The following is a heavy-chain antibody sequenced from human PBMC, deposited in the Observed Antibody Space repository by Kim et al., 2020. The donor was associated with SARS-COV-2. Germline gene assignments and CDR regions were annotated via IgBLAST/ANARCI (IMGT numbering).Heavy chain of an antibody. D-gene: IGHD7-27*01. Sequence: ASVKVSCKASGYTFTSYGISRVRQVPGQGLEWMGWIRAYNGDTNYEQKVQARVTMTTDASTSTAYMELRSLRSDDMAVYYCARGPWARSYYGMAVWGQGTKVTVSS. CDR2: IRAYNGDT. CDR3: ARGPWARSYYGMAV. CDR1: GYTFTSYG. J-gene: IGHJ6*02. V-gene: IGHV1-18*03.